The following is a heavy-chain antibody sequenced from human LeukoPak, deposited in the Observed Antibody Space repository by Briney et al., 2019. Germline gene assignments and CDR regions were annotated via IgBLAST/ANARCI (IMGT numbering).Heavy chain of an antibody. D-gene: IGHD3-10*01. CDR3: AKAPPNYYGHDY. CDR2: ISSSGSTI. CDR1: GFTFSDYY. Sequence: GGSLGLSCAASGFTFSDYYMSWIRQAPGKGLEWVSYISSSGSTIYYADSVKGRFTISRDNAKNSLYLQMNSLRAEDTAVYYCAKAPPNYYGHDYWGQGTLVTVSS. J-gene: IGHJ4*02. V-gene: IGHV3-11*04.